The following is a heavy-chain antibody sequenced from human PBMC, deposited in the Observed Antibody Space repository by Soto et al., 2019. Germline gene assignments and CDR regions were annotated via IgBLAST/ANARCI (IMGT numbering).Heavy chain of an antibody. V-gene: IGHV3-23*01. CDR3: ENPFYNWNSKARXAFDI. J-gene: IGHJ3*02. CDR2: ISGSGGST. CDR1: GFTFSSYA. D-gene: IGHD1-7*01. Sequence: GGSLRLSCAASGFTFSSYAMSWVRQAPGKGLEWVSAISGSGGSTYYADSVKGRFTISRDNSKNTLYLQMNSLRAEDTPVYYCENPFYNWNSKARXAFDIWGQGTMXTXS.